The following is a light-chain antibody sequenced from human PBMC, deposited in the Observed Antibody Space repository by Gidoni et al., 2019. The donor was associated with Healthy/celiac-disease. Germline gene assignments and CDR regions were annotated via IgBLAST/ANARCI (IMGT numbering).Light chain of an antibody. CDR2: AAS. J-gene: IGKJ1*01. CDR3: QQSYSTPRT. V-gene: IGKV1-39*01. CDR1: QSISSY. Sequence: IQMTLSPSPLSASVGDRDTITCRASQSISSYLNWYQQKPGKAPKLLIYAASSLQSGVPSRFSGSGSGTDFTLTISSLEPEDFATYYCQQSYSTPRTFGQGTKVEIK.